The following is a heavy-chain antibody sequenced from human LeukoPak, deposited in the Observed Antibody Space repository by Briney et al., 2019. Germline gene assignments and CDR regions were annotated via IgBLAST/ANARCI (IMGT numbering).Heavy chain of an antibody. CDR3: AKGRGGDTGSYYMDV. J-gene: IGHJ6*03. V-gene: IGHV3-7*03. CDR1: GFTFSSYW. D-gene: IGHD5-18*01. Sequence: GGSLRLSCAASGFTFSSYWMSWVRQAPGKGLEWVANIKQDGSEKYHVDSVKGRFTISRDNAKNSLYLQMNSLRAEDTALYYCAKGRGGDTGSYYMDVWGKGTTVTVSS. CDR2: IKQDGSEK.